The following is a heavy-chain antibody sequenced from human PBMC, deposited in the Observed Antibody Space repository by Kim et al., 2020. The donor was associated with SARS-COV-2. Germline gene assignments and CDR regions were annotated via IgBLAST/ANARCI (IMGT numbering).Heavy chain of an antibody. J-gene: IGHJ4*02. CDR2: IYSGGST. CDR3: ARVGGGSSWYYFDY. CDR1: GFTVSSNY. V-gene: IGHV3-53*04. Sequence: GGSLRLSCAASGFTVSSNYMSWVRQAPGKGLEWVSVIYSGGSTSYAASVKGRFTISRHNSKNTLYLQMNSLRAEDTAVYYCARVGGGSSWYYFDYWGQGTLVTVSS. D-gene: IGHD6-13*01.